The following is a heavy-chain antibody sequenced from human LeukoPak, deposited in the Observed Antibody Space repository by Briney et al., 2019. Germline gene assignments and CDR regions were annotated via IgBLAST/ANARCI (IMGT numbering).Heavy chain of an antibody. Sequence: GGSLRLSCAASGFTFSGYAMSWVRQAPGKGPEWVSAITDSGGATYYADSVKGRFTISRDNSGNTLYLQMNSLRAEDTALYYCAKGLYSSRCDGFDTWGRGTMITVSS. J-gene: IGHJ3*02. CDR2: ITDSGGAT. CDR3: AKGLYSSRCDGFDT. CDR1: GFTFSGYA. V-gene: IGHV3-23*01. D-gene: IGHD6-13*01.